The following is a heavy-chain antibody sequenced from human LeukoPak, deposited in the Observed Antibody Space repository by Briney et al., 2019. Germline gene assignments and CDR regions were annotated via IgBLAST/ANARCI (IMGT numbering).Heavy chain of an antibody. D-gene: IGHD3-22*01. J-gene: IGHJ4*02. CDR2: ISSSGDTI. CDR1: GFTFSDYY. CDR3: ATSSGYHY. Sequence: GGSLRLSCVASGFTFSDYYMSWIRQTPGKGLEWISYISSSGDTIYYADSVKGQFTISRDNSKNSLYLRMNSLRAEDTAMYYCATSSGYHYWGQGTLVTVSS. V-gene: IGHV3-11*01.